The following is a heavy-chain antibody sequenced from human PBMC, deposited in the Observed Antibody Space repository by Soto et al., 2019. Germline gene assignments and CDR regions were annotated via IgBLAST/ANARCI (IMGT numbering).Heavy chain of an antibody. J-gene: IGHJ3*02. CDR2: IKSKTDGGAT. V-gene: IGHV3-15*01. D-gene: IGHD7-27*01. CDR3: TTAPPHWGALAAFDI. Sequence: GGSLRLSCAASGFTFSNAWMSWVRQAPGKGLEWVGRIKSKTDGGATAYAAPVKGRFTIPRDDSKNTLNLQMNRLKTKDKAVYRCTTAPPHWGALAAFDIWGQGTMVTVSS. CDR1: GFTFSNAW.